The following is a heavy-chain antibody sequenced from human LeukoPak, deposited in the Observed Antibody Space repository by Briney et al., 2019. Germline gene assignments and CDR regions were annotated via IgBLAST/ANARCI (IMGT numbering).Heavy chain of an antibody. D-gene: IGHD3-22*01. V-gene: IGHV1-46*01. CDR3: ARGAGSGYYRDAFDI. Sequence: GASVKVSCKASGYTFTNYGISWVRQAPGQGLEWMGIINPSGGSTSYAQKFQGRVTMTRDMSTSTVYMELSSLRSEDTAVYYCARGAGSGYYRDAFDIWGQGTMVTVSS. CDR1: GYTFTNYG. CDR2: INPSGGST. J-gene: IGHJ3*02.